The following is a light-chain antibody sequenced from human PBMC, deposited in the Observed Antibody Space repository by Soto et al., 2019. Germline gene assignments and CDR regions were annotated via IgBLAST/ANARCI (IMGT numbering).Light chain of an antibody. CDR1: QSISSY. Sequence: DIQMTQSPSSLSASVGDRVSITCRASQSISSYLNWYQQRPGKAPRLLIYAASSLQSGVPSRFSGSGSGTDFTLTISSLQLEDFATYYCQQTNTIRWTFGQGTKVEIK. CDR2: AAS. V-gene: IGKV1-39*01. CDR3: QQTNTIRWT. J-gene: IGKJ1*01.